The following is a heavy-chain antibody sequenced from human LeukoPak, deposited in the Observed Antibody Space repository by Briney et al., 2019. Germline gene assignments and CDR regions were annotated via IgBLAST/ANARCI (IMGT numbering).Heavy chain of an antibody. CDR1: GYSFTSYW. V-gene: IGHV5-51*01. D-gene: IGHD2-2*02. CDR3: ARRQSSVPAAITGDAFDI. Sequence: GESLKISCKGSGYSFTSYWIGWVRQMPGKGLEWMGIIYPGDSDTRYSPSFQGQVTISADKSISTAYLQWSSLKASDTAMYYCARRQSSVPAAITGDAFDIWGQGTMVTVSS. J-gene: IGHJ3*02. CDR2: IYPGDSDT.